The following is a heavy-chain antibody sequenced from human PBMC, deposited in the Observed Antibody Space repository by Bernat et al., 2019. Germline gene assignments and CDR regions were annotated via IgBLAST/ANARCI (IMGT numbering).Heavy chain of an antibody. CDR2: IFHSGST. J-gene: IGHJ4*02. V-gene: IGHV4-30-2*01. CDR1: GGSISSGGSS. CDR3: ARFPGDSGTLYLDY. D-gene: IGHD3-10*01. Sequence: QLQLQESGSGLVKPSETLSLTCAVSGGSISSGGSSWSWIRQPPGKGLEWIGYIFHSGSTYYNPSLKSRVTMSLDRSKNQFSLKLTSVTAADTAVYYCARFPGDSGTLYLDYWGQGMLVTVSS.